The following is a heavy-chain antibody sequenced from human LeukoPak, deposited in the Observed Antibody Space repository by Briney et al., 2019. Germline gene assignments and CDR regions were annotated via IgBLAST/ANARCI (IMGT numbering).Heavy chain of an antibody. CDR3: ARESITGDRDFDY. J-gene: IGHJ4*02. V-gene: IGHV3-48*01. CDR1: GFSFSSYS. CDR2: TSSGSRTI. D-gene: IGHD7-27*01. Sequence: GGSLRLTCAASGFSFSSYSMNWVRQAPGRGLEWLSYTSSGSRTIFYADSVKGRFTISRDNAKNSLYLLMNSLRADDTAVYYCARESITGDRDFDYWGQGTLITVSS.